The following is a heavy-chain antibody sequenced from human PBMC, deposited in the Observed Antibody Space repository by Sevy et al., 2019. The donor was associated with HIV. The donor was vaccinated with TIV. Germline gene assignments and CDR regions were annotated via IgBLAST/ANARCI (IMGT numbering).Heavy chain of an antibody. J-gene: IGHJ4*02. Sequence: GSLRLSCAASGFAFYDYSMSWIRQAPGKGLEWVATLSFGCGKINYADSVKGRFTISRDNSKNSFYLQMDNLRVEDTALYYCAREGCTRPHDYWGQGTRVIVSS. CDR2: LSFGCGKI. D-gene: IGHD2-8*01. CDR3: AREGCTRPHDY. CDR1: GFAFYDYS. V-gene: IGHV3-23*01.